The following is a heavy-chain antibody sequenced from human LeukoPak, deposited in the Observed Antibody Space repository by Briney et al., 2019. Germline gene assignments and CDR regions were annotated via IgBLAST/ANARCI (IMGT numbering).Heavy chain of an antibody. J-gene: IGHJ4*02. CDR1: GFTFSHYS. Sequence: GGSLRLSCAASGFTFSHYSMHWVRQAPGKGLEYVSAINSNGDDTYYANSVKGRFIISRDNSKNTLFLQMGSLRAEDMAVYYCARDPGRSPDYWGQGTLVTVSS. V-gene: IGHV3-64*01. CDR2: INSNGDDT. D-gene: IGHD1-26*01. CDR3: ARDPGRSPDY.